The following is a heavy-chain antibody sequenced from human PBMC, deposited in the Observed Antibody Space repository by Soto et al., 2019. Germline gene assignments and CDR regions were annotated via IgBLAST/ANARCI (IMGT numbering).Heavy chain of an antibody. V-gene: IGHV3-30-3*01. D-gene: IGHD5-12*01. CDR2: ISYDGSNK. CDR3: ARGGYSGYVLNTDYYGMDV. J-gene: IGHJ6*02. CDR1: GFTFSSYA. Sequence: GESLKISCAASGFTFSSYAMHWVRQAPGKGLEWVAVISYDGSNKYYADSVKGRFTISRDNSKNTLYLQMNSLRAEDTAVYYCARGGYSGYVLNTDYYGMDVWGQGTTVTVSS.